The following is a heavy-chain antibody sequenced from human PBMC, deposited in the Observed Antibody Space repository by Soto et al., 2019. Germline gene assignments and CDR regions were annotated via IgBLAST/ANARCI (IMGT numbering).Heavy chain of an antibody. CDR2: IYHSGST. V-gene: IGHV4-30-2*01. Sequence: QLQLQESGSGLVKPSQTLSLTCAVSGGSISSGGYSWSWIRQPPGKGLEWIGYIYHSGSTYYNPSLKSRVTTPVDRSKNQFSLKRSSVTAADTAVYYCAAGGGLPRYYWGQGTLVTVSS. CDR3: AAGGGLPRYY. D-gene: IGHD5-12*01. CDR1: GGSISSGGYS. J-gene: IGHJ4*02.